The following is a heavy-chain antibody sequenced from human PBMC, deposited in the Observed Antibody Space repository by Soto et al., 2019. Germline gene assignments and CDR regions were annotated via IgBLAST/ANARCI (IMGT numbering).Heavy chain of an antibody. CDR2: IIPIFGTA. D-gene: IGHD4-17*01. Sequence: QVQLVQSGAEVRKPGSSVKVSCKASGGTFSRHAISWVRQAPGQGLEWMGGIIPIFGTANHAQKFQGRVTIIADESTSTVYMELSSLRSEDTAMYYCAREGVTTAHWYFDLWGRGTLVTVSS. J-gene: IGHJ2*01. CDR1: GGTFSRHA. V-gene: IGHV1-69*01. CDR3: AREGVTTAHWYFDL.